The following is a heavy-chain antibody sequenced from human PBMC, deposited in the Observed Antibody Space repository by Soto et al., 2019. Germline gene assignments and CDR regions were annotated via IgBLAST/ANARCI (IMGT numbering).Heavy chain of an antibody. CDR1: GGTFSSYT. D-gene: IGHD2-2*01. J-gene: IGHJ6*03. V-gene: IGHV1-69*04. Sequence: SVKVSCKASGGTFSSYTISWVRQAPGQGLEWMGRIIPILGIANYAQKFQGRVTITADKSTSTAYMELSSLRSEDTAVYYCAREGDQPDYYYYMDVWGKGTTVPVSS. CDR3: AREGDQPDYYYYMDV. CDR2: IIPILGIA.